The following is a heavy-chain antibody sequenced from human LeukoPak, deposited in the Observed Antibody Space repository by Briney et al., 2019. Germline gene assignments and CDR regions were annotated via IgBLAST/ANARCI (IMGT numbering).Heavy chain of an antibody. V-gene: IGHV3-48*04. CDR3: ARDGGYMGKQPNDY. J-gene: IGHJ4*02. CDR1: GITVSSYS. Sequence: GGSLRLSCAASGITVSSYSMNWVRQAPGKGLEWVSYISSSSSTIYYADSVKGRFTISRDNAKNSLCLQMNSLRAEDTAVYYCARDGGYMGKQPNDYWGQGTLVTVSS. CDR2: ISSSSSTI. D-gene: IGHD5-24*01.